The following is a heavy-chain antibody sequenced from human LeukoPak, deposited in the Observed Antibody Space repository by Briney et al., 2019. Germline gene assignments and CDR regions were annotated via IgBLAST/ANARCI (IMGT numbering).Heavy chain of an antibody. V-gene: IGHV4-59*01. D-gene: IGHD3-10*01. CDR3: ASAVRDGRFDY. CDR1: GGSISSYY. CDR2: IYYSGST. J-gene: IGHJ4*02. Sequence: KPSETLSLTCTVSGGSISSYYWNWIRQPPGKGLEWIGYIYYSGSTSYNPSVKSRVTMSVDPSNNQFSLKLSSVTAAYTAVYYCASAVRDGRFDYWGQGTLVTVSS.